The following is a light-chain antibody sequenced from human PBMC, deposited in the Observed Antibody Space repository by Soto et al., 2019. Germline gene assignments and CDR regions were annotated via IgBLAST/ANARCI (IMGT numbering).Light chain of an antibody. CDR2: DVN. J-gene: IGLJ2*01. CDR3: SSYTGITTLLVV. Sequence: QSVLTQTPSVSGSPGQSVTISCTGTSSDVGCYNHVYWYQQSPGKAPKLMIFDVNNRPSGVPDRFSGSNFGNTASLTISGLQAEYEADYYCSSYTGITTLLVVFGGGTKLTVL. CDR1: SSDVGCYNH. V-gene: IGLV2-18*02.